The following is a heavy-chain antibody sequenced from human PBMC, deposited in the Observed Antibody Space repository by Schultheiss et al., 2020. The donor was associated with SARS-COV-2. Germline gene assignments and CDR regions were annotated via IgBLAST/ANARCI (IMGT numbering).Heavy chain of an antibody. CDR1: GGSFSGYY. J-gene: IGHJ5*02. Sequence: SETLSLTCAVYGGSFSGYYWGWIRQPPGKGLEWIGYIYYSGSTNYNPSLKSRVTISVDTSRNQFSLKLSSVTAADTAVYYCARHTTYDFWSGYWAGWFDPWGQGTLVTVSS. CDR3: ARHTTYDFWSGYWAGWFDP. V-gene: IGHV4-59*08. CDR2: IYYSGST. D-gene: IGHD3-3*01.